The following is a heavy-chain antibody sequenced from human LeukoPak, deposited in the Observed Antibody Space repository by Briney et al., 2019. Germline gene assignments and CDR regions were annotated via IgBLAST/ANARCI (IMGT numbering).Heavy chain of an antibody. CDR3: ARDIGY. CDR2: IYYSGST. D-gene: IGHD1-26*01. J-gene: IGHJ4*02. CDR1: GGSISSYY. Sequence: SETPSLTCTVSGGSISSYYWSWIRQPPGKGLEWIGYIYYSGSTYYNPSLKSRVTISVDTSKNQFSLKLSSVTAADTAVYYCARDIGYWGQGTLVTVSS. V-gene: IGHV4-59*12.